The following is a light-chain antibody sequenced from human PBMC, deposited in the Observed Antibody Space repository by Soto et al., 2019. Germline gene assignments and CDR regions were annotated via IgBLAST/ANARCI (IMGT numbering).Light chain of an antibody. CDR1: QSVSAGY. J-gene: IGKJ1*01. V-gene: IGKV3-20*01. CDR2: GAS. Sequence: EIVLTQSPGTLSWSTGERATLSCRASQSVSAGYFAWYQQKPGQAPRRLIYGASSRVSGIPDRFSGSGSGTDFTLTISRLEPEDFAVYYCQQYGSSPTFGQGTKVEIK. CDR3: QQYGSSPT.